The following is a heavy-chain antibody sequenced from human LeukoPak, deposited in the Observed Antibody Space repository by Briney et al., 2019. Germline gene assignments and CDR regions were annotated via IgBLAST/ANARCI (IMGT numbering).Heavy chain of an antibody. CDR1: GFAFSSYA. J-gene: IGHJ4*02. CDR3: ARVKNYYGSGSFDY. Sequence: GGSLRLSCAASGFAFSSYAMHWVRQAPGKGLEWVAVISYDGSNKYYADSVKGRFTISRDNSKNTLYLQMNSLRAEDTAVYYCARVKNYYGSGSFDYWGQGTLVTVSS. D-gene: IGHD3-10*01. CDR2: ISYDGSNK. V-gene: IGHV3-30-3*01.